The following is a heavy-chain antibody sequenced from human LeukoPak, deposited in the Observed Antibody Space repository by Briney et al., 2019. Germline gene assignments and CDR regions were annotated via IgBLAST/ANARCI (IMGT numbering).Heavy chain of an antibody. J-gene: IGHJ3*02. CDR2: IKEDGSEE. Sequence: GGSLRLSCAASGFTFSSYWMSWVRQAPGKGLECVANIKEDGSEEHYVDSVKGRFSISRDNAKNSLYLQMNSLRDEDTALYYCARTVEMATITDAFDIWGQGTMVTVSS. D-gene: IGHD5-24*01. CDR3: ARTVEMATITDAFDI. V-gene: IGHV3-7*03. CDR1: GFTFSSYW.